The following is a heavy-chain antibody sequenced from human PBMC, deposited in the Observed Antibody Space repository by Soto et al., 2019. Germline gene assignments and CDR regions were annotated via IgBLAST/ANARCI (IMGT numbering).Heavy chain of an antibody. D-gene: IGHD1-7*01. CDR1: GDSVSSNSAA. Sequence: SQTLSLTCAISGDSVSSNSAAWNWIRLSPSRGLEWLARTYYRSRWYNDYAVFVRSRITVNPDTSKNQLSLQLTSVTPEDTAVDYCAGTTSHQWYYMDVWGKGTTVTVSS. J-gene: IGHJ6*03. CDR2: TYYRSRWYN. V-gene: IGHV6-1*01. CDR3: AGTTSHQWYYMDV.